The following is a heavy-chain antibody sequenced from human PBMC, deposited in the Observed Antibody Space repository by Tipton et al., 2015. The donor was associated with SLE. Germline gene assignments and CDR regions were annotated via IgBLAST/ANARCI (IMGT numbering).Heavy chain of an antibody. CDR2: ISSNAGST. D-gene: IGHD3-10*01. V-gene: IGHV3-64D*06. CDR1: GFIFSTYA. Sequence: GSLRLSCSASGFIFSTYAMHWVRQAPGKGLEYVSAISSNAGSTYYVDSVKGRFTISRDNSKNTLYLQMSSLRAEDTAVYYCAKEGSGSSDYWGQGTLVTVSS. J-gene: IGHJ4*02. CDR3: AKEGSGSSDY.